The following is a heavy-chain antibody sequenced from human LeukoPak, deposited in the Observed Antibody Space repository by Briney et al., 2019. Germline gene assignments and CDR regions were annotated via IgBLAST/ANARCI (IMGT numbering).Heavy chain of an antibody. CDR2: FSGSGGST. J-gene: IGHJ4*02. D-gene: IGHD3-22*01. V-gene: IGHV3-23*01. CDR3: AKDPPLGYYDSSGYYYVY. Sequence: PGGSLRLSCAASGFTFSSYAMSWVRQAPGKGLEWVSAFSGSGGSTYYADSVKGRFTISRDNSKNTLYLQMNSLRAEDTAVYYCAKDPPLGYYDSSGYYYVYWGQGTLVTVSS. CDR1: GFTFSSYA.